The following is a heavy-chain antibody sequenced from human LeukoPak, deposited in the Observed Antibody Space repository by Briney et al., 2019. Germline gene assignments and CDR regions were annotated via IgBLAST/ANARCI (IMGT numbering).Heavy chain of an antibody. CDR2: IRYDGSNK. J-gene: IGHJ4*02. CDR1: GFTFSSYG. V-gene: IGHV3-30*02. CDR3: AKGPVSGSAFSHY. D-gene: IGHD1-26*01. Sequence: GGSLRLSCAASGFTFSSYGMHWVRQAPGKGLEWVAFIRYDGSNKYYADSVKGRFTISRDNSKNTLYLQMNSLRAEDTAVYYCAKGPVSGSAFSHYWGQGTPVTVSS.